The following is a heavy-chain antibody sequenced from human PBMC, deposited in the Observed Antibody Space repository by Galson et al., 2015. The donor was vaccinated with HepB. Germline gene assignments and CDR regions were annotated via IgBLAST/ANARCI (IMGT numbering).Heavy chain of an antibody. CDR2: ISGHAEKI. CDR3: VKDSHYDFWQGSLFEL. Sequence: SLRLSCAASGFSFTNNGVSWVRQAPGRGLECVSAISGHAEKIYYAESLKGRFTISRDNSKSTVYLQISGLRVDDTAVYYCVKDSHYDFWQGSLFELWGQGTPVTVAS. D-gene: IGHD3-3*01. J-gene: IGHJ4*02. V-gene: IGHV3-23*01. CDR1: GFSFTNNG.